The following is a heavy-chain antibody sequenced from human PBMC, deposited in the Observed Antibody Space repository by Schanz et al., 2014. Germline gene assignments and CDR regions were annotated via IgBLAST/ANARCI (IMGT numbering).Heavy chain of an antibody. CDR3: ARANYRRKINFDY. CDR1: GDSISSGGYY. CDR2: ISYSGVT. Sequence: QVQLQESGPGLVKPSQTLSLTCTVSGDSISSGGYYWSWIRQHPGKGLEWIGYISYSGVTYYNPSLKSRVTISMHTSKNQFSLKLSSVTAADTAVYYCARANYRRKINFDYWGRGTLVTVSS. D-gene: IGHD3-10*01. J-gene: IGHJ4*02. V-gene: IGHV4-31*03.